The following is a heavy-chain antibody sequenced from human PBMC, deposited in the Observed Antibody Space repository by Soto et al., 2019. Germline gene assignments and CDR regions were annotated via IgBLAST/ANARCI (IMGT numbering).Heavy chain of an antibody. Sequence: GGSLRLSCEASGFTFSSYNLNWVRQAPGKGLEWVSYISSSSSTIYYADSVKGRFTISRDNAKNSLYLQMNSLRDEDTAVYYCARAPGESGSYYGFFDYWGPGTLVTVFS. CDR1: GFTFSSYN. V-gene: IGHV3-48*02. CDR2: ISSSSSTI. D-gene: IGHD1-26*01. J-gene: IGHJ4*02. CDR3: ARAPGESGSYYGFFDY.